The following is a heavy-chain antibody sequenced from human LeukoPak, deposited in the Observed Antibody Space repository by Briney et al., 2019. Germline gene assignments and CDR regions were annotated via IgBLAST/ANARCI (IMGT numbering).Heavy chain of an antibody. CDR2: IYYSGST. CDR1: GGSISSSSYY. V-gene: IGHV4-39*01. CDR3: ARRVVQQYCFDY. D-gene: IGHD2-2*01. Sequence: SETLSLTCTVSGGSISSSSYYWGWIRQPPGKGLEWIGSIYYSGSTYYNPSLKSRVTISVDTSKNQFSLKLSSVTAADTAVYYCARRVVQQYCFDYWGQGTLVTVSS. J-gene: IGHJ4*02.